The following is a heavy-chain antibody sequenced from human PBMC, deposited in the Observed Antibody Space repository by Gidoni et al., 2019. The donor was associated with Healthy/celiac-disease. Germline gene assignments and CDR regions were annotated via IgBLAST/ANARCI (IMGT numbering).Heavy chain of an antibody. D-gene: IGHD3-3*01. Sequence: TGKGLEWVSGISWNSGSIGYADSVKGRFTISRDNAKNSLYLQMNSLRAEDTALYYCAARRIFGVVSDYWGQGTLVTVSS. CDR2: ISWNSGSI. J-gene: IGHJ4*02. CDR3: AARRIFGVVSDY. V-gene: IGHV3-9*01.